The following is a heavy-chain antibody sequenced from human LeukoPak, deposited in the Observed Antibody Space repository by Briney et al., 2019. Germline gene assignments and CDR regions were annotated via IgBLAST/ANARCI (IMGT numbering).Heavy chain of an antibody. J-gene: IGHJ4*02. V-gene: IGHV3-33*01. CDR1: GFTFSSYG. CDR2: IWYDGSNK. Sequence: GGSLRLSCAASGFTFSSYGMHWVRQAPGKGLEWVAVIWYDGSNKYYADSVKGRFTISRDNSKNTLYLQMNSLRAEDTAVYYCARDQWLAPFDYWGQGTLVTVSS. CDR3: ARDQWLAPFDY. D-gene: IGHD6-19*01.